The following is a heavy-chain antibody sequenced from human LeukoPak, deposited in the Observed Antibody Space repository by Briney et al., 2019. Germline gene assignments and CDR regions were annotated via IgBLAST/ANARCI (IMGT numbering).Heavy chain of an antibody. Sequence: SVKVSCKASGGTFSSYAISWVRQAPGQGLEWMGRIIPILGIANYAQKFQGRVTITADKSTSTAYMELSSLRSEDTAVYYCASRLCRDGYTDAFDIWGQGTMVTVSS. CDR1: GGTFSSYA. J-gene: IGHJ3*02. D-gene: IGHD5-24*01. CDR3: ASRLCRDGYTDAFDI. CDR2: IIPILGIA. V-gene: IGHV1-69*04.